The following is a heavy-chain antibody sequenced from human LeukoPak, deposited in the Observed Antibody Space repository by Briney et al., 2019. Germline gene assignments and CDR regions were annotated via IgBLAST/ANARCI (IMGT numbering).Heavy chain of an antibody. CDR1: GGPISIDY. D-gene: IGHD3-10*01. CDR2: IYYSGST. Sequence: SETLSLTCTVSGGPISIDYGRWIRHPPGKGLEWIGHIYYSGSTNYNPSLKSRVTISVDTSKNQFSLKLNSVTAADTAVYDCARQTGYFRYWGQGTLVAVSS. V-gene: IGHV4-59*08. CDR3: ARQTGYFRY. J-gene: IGHJ1*01.